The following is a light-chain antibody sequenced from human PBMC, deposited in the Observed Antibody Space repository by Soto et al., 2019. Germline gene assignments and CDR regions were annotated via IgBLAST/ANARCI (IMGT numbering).Light chain of an antibody. CDR1: QSVSSY. J-gene: IGKJ4*01. V-gene: IGKV3-11*01. CDR3: QQRSNWSPLT. Sequence: EIVLTQSPATLSLSPGERATLSCRASQSVSSYLAWYQQKPGQAPRLLIYDASNRATGIRARFSGSGSGTDFTLTISSLEPEDFAVYYCQQRSNWSPLTFGGGTKVEIK. CDR2: DAS.